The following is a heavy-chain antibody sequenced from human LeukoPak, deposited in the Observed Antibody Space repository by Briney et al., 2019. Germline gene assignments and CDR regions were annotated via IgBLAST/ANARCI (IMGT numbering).Heavy chain of an antibody. CDR2: ITSSSSTL. Sequence: GGSLRLSCAASGFTFSSYSMNWVRQAPGKGLEWVSYITSSSSTLYYADSEKGRFTISRDNAKNSLYLQTSSLRAEDTAVYYCARRGAVAGTADQWGQGTLVNVSS. V-gene: IGHV3-48*04. D-gene: IGHD6-19*01. CDR1: GFTFSSYS. CDR3: ARRGAVAGTADQ. J-gene: IGHJ4*02.